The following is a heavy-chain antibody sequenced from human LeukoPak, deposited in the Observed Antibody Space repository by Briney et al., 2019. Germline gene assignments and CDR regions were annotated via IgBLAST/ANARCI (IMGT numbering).Heavy chain of an antibody. V-gene: IGHV3-30*18. Sequence: GRSLRLSCAASGFTFSSYGMHWVRQAPGKGLEWVAVISYDGSNKYYADSVKGRFTISRDNSKNTLYLQMNSLRAEDTAVYHCAKVRWSSGPVDFDYWGQGTLVTVSS. CDR1: GFTFSSYG. D-gene: IGHD6-19*01. J-gene: IGHJ4*02. CDR2: ISYDGSNK. CDR3: AKVRWSSGPVDFDY.